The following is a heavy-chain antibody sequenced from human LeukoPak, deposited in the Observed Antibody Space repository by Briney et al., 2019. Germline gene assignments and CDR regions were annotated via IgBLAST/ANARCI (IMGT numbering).Heavy chain of an antibody. V-gene: IGHV1-24*01. CDR2: FDPEDGET. D-gene: IGHD3-16*01. Sequence: ASVKVSCKVSGYTLTELSMHWVRQAPGKGLEWMGGFDPEDGETIYAQKFQGRVTMTEDTSTDTAYMELSSLRSEDTAVYYCATLYVSHGAFHYGMDVWGQGTTVTVSS. CDR3: ATLYVSHGAFHYGMDV. J-gene: IGHJ6*02. CDR1: GYTLTELS.